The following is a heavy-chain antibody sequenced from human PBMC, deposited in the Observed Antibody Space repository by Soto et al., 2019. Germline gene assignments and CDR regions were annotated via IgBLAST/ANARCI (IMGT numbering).Heavy chain of an antibody. CDR3: ANSAFDYGDYGGPDYDYYGMDV. J-gene: IGHJ6*04. Sequence: SVKVSCKASGGTFSSYAISWVRQAPGQGLEWMGGIIPIFGTANYAQKFQGRVTITADKSTSTAYMELSSLRSEDTAVYYCANSAFDYGDYGGPDYDYYGMDVWGKWTKATVS. D-gene: IGHD4-17*01. CDR2: IIPIFGTA. V-gene: IGHV1-69*06. CDR1: GGTFSSYA.